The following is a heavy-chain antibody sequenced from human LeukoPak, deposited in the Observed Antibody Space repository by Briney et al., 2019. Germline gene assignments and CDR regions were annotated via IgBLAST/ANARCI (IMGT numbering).Heavy chain of an antibody. Sequence: GGSLRLSCAASGFSFSSYWMHWVRQAPGTGLVWVSRIKSDGSTTNYADFVKGRFTISRDNAKNTLYLQMNSLRAEDTAVYYCASQADSAYGDYNWGQGTLVTVSS. V-gene: IGHV3-74*01. CDR1: GFSFSSYW. CDR2: IKSDGSTT. D-gene: IGHD4-17*01. J-gene: IGHJ4*02. CDR3: ASQADSAYGDYN.